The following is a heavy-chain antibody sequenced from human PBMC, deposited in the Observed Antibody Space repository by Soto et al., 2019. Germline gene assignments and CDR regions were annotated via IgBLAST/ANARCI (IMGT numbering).Heavy chain of an antibody. J-gene: IGHJ4*02. Sequence: EVQLVESGGGLVKPGGSLRLSCAASGITFTNVWMTWVRQTPGKGLEWVGRIKSKTDGGTTEYTAPVKSKFTISRDDSKNTLYLQMNSLKTEDTAVYFCTTYSSGWYWGQGTLVTVSS. D-gene: IGHD6-19*01. CDR2: IKSKTDGGTT. CDR3: TTYSSGWY. V-gene: IGHV3-15*01. CDR1: GITFTNVW.